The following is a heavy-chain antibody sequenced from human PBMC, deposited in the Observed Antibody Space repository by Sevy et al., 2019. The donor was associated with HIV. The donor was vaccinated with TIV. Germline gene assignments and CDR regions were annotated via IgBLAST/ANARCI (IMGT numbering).Heavy chain of an antibody. CDR1: GFTFSSYW. CDR3: ARGGSSGWTGAFDI. CDR2: IKQDGSEK. J-gene: IGHJ3*02. D-gene: IGHD6-19*01. Sequence: GGSLRLSCAASGFTFSSYWMSWVRQAPGKGLEWVANIKQDGSEKYYVDSVKGRFTISRDNAKNSLYLQMNSLRAEDTAVYYCARGGSSGWTGAFDIWGQGTMVTVSS. V-gene: IGHV3-7*01.